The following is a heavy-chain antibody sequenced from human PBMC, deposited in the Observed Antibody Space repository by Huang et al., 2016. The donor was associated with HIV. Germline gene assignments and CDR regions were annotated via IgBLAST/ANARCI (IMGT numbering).Heavy chain of an antibody. D-gene: IGHD3-22*01. CDR2: IYNNGST. CDR1: GGSFSSGGYY. CDR3: ALDNSGPRGAFDI. J-gene: IGHJ3*02. V-gene: IGHV4-30-4*08. Sequence: QVQLQESGPGLVKPSQTLSLTCTVSGGSFSSGGYYWSWIRQPPGKGLEWIGGIYNNGSTYYNPALKSRLTISVDTSKNEFSLKLSSVTAADTAVYYCALDNSGPRGAFDIWGQGTMVTVSS.